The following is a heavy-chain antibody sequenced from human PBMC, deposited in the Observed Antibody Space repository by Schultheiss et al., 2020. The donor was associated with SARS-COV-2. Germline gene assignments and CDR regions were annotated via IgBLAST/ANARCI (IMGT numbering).Heavy chain of an antibody. CDR1: GFTFSSYW. V-gene: IGHV3-7*03. CDR3: VKEGDEMGTS. D-gene: IGHD5-24*01. CDR2: IKQDGSVE. J-gene: IGHJ4*02. Sequence: GGSLRLSCAASGFTFSSYWMSWVRQAPGKGLQWVANIKQDGSVEHYVDSVRGRFIASRDNAKNSLDLQMNSLRVDDTAVYYCVKEGDEMGTSWGQGTLVTVSS.